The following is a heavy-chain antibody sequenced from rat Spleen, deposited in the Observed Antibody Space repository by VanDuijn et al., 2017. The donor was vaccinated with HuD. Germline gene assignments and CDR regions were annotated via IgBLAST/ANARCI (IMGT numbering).Heavy chain of an antibody. V-gene: IGHV5-25*01. Sequence: EVQLVESGGGVVQPGRSLKLSCVASGFIFNEYDMAWVRQAPAKGLEWVASITTRGGSSYYRDSVRGRFIVSRDNAKRTLYLKMDSLRSEDAATYYCARGWDWFAYWGHGSLVTVSS. CDR1: GFIFNEYD. CDR2: ITTRGGSS. CDR3: ARGWDWFAY. J-gene: IGHJ3*01. D-gene: IGHD5-1*01.